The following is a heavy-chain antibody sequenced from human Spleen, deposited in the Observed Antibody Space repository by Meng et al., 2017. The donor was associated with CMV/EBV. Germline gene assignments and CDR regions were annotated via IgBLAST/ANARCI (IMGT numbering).Heavy chain of an antibody. Sequence: KVSCKGSGYSFTSYWIGWVRQMPGKGLEWMGIIYPGDSDTRYSPSFQGQVTISADKSISTAYLQWSSLKASDTAMYYCARATEQLVAYYYGMDVWGQGTTVTVSS. CDR3: ARATEQLVAYYYGMDV. CDR1: GYSFTSYW. J-gene: IGHJ6*02. D-gene: IGHD6-6*01. CDR2: IYPGDSDT. V-gene: IGHV5-51*01.